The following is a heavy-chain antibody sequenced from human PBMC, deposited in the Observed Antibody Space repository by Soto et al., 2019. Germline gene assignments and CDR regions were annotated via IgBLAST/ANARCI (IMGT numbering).Heavy chain of an antibody. V-gene: IGHV1-69*01. CDR2: IIPIFGTA. J-gene: IGHJ3*02. CDR3: AREVRELWFGELVQNDVFDI. CDR1: GGTFSSYA. D-gene: IGHD3-10*01. Sequence: QVQLVQSGAEVKKPGSSVKVSCKASGGTFSSYAISWVRQAPGQGLEWMGGIIPIFGTANYAQKFQGRVTIAEDESTIKADIELSSLRSEDTAVYYCAREVRELWFGELVQNDVFDIWGQGTMVTLSS.